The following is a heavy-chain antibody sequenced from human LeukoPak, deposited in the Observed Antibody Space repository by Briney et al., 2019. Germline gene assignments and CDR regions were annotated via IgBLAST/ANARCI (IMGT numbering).Heavy chain of an antibody. D-gene: IGHD3-22*01. J-gene: IGHJ4*02. Sequence: GRSLRLSCAASGLTFDDYAMHWVRQAPGKGLEWVSGISWNSGSIGYADSVKGRFTISRDNAKNSLYLQMNSLRAEDTALYYCAKGRYYYDSSGYYTDFDYWGQGTLVTVSS. V-gene: IGHV3-9*01. CDR2: ISWNSGSI. CDR3: AKGRYYYDSSGYYTDFDY. CDR1: GLTFDDYA.